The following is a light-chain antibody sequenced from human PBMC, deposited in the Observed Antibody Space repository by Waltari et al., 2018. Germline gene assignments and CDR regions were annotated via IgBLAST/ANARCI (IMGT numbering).Light chain of an antibody. J-gene: IGKJ1*01. V-gene: IGKV1-39*01. Sequence: DIQMTPSPPSLSASLGDRVTITCPAGQNIGRYLNWYQQKPGKAPQVLISAASSLQSGVPPRFSGSGSGTDFTLTISSLQPEYCATYYCQQSDSAPCKFGQGTKVEVK. CDR2: AAS. CDR1: QNIGRY. CDR3: QQSDSAPCK.